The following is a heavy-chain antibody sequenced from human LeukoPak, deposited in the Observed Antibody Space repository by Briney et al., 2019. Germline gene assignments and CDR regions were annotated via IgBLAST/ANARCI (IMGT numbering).Heavy chain of an antibody. D-gene: IGHD5-12*01. CDR2: ISGHQGNT. V-gene: IGHV1-18*01. CDR1: GYTFTTHG. Sequence: PVKVSFTGSGYTFTTHGISRGRQAPGPGVELMGLISGHQGNTKYAQNFQGRVTMTIDTSTSTAYMELGSLRSDDTAIYFCARSSLGTITAGPFDYWGQGTLVAVSS. J-gene: IGHJ4*02. CDR3: ARSSLGTITAGPFDY.